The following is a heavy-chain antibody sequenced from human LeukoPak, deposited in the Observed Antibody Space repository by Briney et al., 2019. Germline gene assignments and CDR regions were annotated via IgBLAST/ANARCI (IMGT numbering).Heavy chain of an antibody. CDR3: ARDSSSWYYFDY. CDR2: INSDGGST. V-gene: IGHV3-74*01. J-gene: IGHJ4*02. D-gene: IGHD6-13*01. Sequence: PGGSLRLSCVASGFTFSSYWMHWVRQAPGKGLVWVSRINSDGGSTSYADSVKGRFTISRDNAKNTLYLQMNSLRAEDTAVYYCARDSSSWYYFDYWGQGTLVTVSS. CDR1: GFTFSSYW.